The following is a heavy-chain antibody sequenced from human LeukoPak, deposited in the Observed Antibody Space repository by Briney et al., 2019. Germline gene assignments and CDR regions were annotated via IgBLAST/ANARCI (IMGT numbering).Heavy chain of an antibody. Sequence: PSETLSLTCTVSGVSISSYYWSWIRQPPGKGLEWIGYIYYSGSTNYNPSLKSRVTISVDTSKNQFSLKLSSVTAADTAVYYCARGKSRNYWGQGTLVTVSS. CDR3: ARGKSRNY. CDR2: IYYSGST. J-gene: IGHJ4*02. D-gene: IGHD6-13*01. V-gene: IGHV4-59*01. CDR1: GVSISSYY.